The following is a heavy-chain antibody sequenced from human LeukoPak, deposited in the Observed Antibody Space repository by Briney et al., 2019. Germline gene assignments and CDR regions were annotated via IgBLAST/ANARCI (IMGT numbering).Heavy chain of an antibody. CDR2: IYPAGSDT. V-gene: IGHV5-51*01. CDR1: GYNFANYW. CDR3: ARLDTQFFDY. J-gene: IGHJ4*02. Sequence: GESLQISCKGYGYNFANYWIGWVRQMPGKGLEWVGIIYPAGSDTTYSPSFQGQVTISADKSISTAYLEWSSLKASDTAMYYCARLDTQFFDYWGQGTLVTVSS. D-gene: IGHD3-22*01.